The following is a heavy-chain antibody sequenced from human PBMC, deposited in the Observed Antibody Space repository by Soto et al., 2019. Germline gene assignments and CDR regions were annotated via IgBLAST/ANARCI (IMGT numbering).Heavy chain of an antibody. CDR2: ISYDGSNK. CDR1: GFTFSSYG. D-gene: IGHD2-15*01. Sequence: GGSLRLSCAASGFTFSSYGMHWVRQAPGKGLEWVAVISYDGSNKYYADSVKGRFTISRDNSKNTLYLQMNSLRAEDTAVYYCAKAAPSCSGGSCFFDYWGQGTLVTVSS. CDR3: AKAAPSCSGGSCFFDY. V-gene: IGHV3-30*18. J-gene: IGHJ4*02.